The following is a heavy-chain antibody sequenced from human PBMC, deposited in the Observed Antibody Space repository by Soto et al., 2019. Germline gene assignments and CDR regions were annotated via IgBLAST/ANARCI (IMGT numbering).Heavy chain of an antibody. Sequence: QVQLVQSGAEVKEPGSSVRVSCKASGGTFDNFIMNWVRQTPGQGLEWMGGIVPMLGTPTYAEKFKGRVTISAAGSTSTMYMEATSLRSQDTALYYCARNGTYSCSPRQYSGRKVWGKWTTGSVSS. CDR3: ARNGTYSCSPRQYSGRKV. CDR2: IVPMLGTP. CDR1: GGTFDNFI. J-gene: IGHJ6*01. D-gene: IGHD5-12*01. V-gene: IGHV1-69*01.